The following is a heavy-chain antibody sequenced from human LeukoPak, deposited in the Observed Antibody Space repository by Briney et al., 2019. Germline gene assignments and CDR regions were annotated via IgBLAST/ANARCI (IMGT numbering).Heavy chain of an antibody. Sequence: HPGGSLRLSCAASGFTFSSYSMNWVRQAPGKGLEWVSYISSSSSTIYYADSVKGRFTISRDNSKNTLYLQMNSLRAEDTAVYYCARSGGTYWYWGQGTLVTVSS. D-gene: IGHD1-26*01. CDR1: GFTFSSYS. J-gene: IGHJ4*02. CDR3: ARSGGTYWY. V-gene: IGHV3-48*01. CDR2: ISSSSSTI.